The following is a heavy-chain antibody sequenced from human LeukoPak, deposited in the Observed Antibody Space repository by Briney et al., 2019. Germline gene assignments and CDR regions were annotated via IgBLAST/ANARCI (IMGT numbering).Heavy chain of an antibody. D-gene: IGHD3-22*01. J-gene: IGHJ4*02. CDR1: GFTFSNAW. V-gene: IGHV3-23*01. CDR3: VKGSGSSGYYPLNY. Sequence: HAGGSLRLSCAASGFTFSNAWMNWVRQAPGKGLERVSAVTDSGDKVFYADSVKGRFTISRDNSKNTLYLQMSSLRVEDTAVYYCVKGSGSSGYYPLNYWGQGTLVTVSS. CDR2: VTDSGDKV.